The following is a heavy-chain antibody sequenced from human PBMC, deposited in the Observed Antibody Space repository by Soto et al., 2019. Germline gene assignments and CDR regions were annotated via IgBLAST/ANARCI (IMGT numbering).Heavy chain of an antibody. CDR3: ARDPGSSSSLVFYYYYGMDV. CDR1: GFTFSSYG. D-gene: IGHD6-6*01. CDR2: IWYDGSNK. Sequence: GGSLRLSCAASGFTFSSYGMHWVRQAPGKGLEWVAVIWYDGSNKYYADSVKGRFTISRDNSKNTLYLQMNSLRAEDTAVYYCARDPGSSSSLVFYYYYGMDVWGQGTTVTVSS. V-gene: IGHV3-33*01. J-gene: IGHJ6*02.